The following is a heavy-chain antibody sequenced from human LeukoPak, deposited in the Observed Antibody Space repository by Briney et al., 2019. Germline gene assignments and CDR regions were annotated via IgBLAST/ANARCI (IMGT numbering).Heavy chain of an antibody. J-gene: IGHJ4*02. CDR1: GYTFTGYY. CDR2: INPTSGGT. Sequence: ASVKVSCKTSGYTFTGYYIQWVRQAPGQGLEWMGYINPTSGGTNYAQEFQGRVTMTRDTSISTAYMELSRLSSDDTAVYYCARDRFDYWGQGTLVTVSS. V-gene: IGHV1-2*02. CDR3: ARDRFDY.